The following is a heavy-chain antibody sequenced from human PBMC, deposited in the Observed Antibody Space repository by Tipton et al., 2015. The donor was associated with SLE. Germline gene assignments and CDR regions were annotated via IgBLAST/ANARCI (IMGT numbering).Heavy chain of an antibody. CDR3: ARDVGTTVTS. CDR2: IYHSGST. Sequence: TLSLTCAVSGGSISSGGYSWSWIRQPPGKGLEWIGSIYHSGSTYYNPSLKSRVTISVDTSKNQFSLKLSSVTAADTAVYYCARDVGTTVTSWGQGTLVTVSS. D-gene: IGHD4-11*01. J-gene: IGHJ4*02. CDR1: GGSISSGGYS. V-gene: IGHV4-30-2*03.